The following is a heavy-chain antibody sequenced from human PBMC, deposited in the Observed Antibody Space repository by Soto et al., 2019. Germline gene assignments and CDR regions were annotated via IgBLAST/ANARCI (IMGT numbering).Heavy chain of an antibody. CDR1: GCTFRSYA. D-gene: IGHD3-22*01. Sequence: QVQLVQSGAEVKKPGSSVKVSCKASGCTFRSYAISWVRQAPGQGLEWMGGIIPIFGTANYAQKFQGRVTITADESTSTAYMELSSLRSEDTAVYYCARYVDYYDSSGYSAFDIWGQGTMVTVSS. V-gene: IGHV1-69*01. CDR2: IIPIFGTA. J-gene: IGHJ3*02. CDR3: ARYVDYYDSSGYSAFDI.